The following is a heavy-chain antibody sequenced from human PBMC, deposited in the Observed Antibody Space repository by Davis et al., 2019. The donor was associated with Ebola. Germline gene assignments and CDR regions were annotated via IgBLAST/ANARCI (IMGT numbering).Heavy chain of an antibody. V-gene: IGHV3-53*05. CDR1: GFTVSSYY. J-gene: IGHJ4*02. Sequence: PGGSLRLSCAASGFTVSSYYMSWVRQAPGKGLEWVSVIYSGGSTFYADSVRGRFTVSRDNSKNTLYLQMNSLRAEDTAVYYCARGKYSGSYAYGYWGQGTLVTVSS. CDR3: ARGKYSGSYAYGY. CDR2: IYSGGST. D-gene: IGHD1-26*01.